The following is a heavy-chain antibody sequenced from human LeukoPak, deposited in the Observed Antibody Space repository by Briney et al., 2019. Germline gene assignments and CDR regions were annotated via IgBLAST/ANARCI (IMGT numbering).Heavy chain of an antibody. J-gene: IGHJ2*01. D-gene: IGHD5-18*01. CDR1: GDSVPSNSVT. CDR3: TRAGSYGYYWYFDL. V-gene: IGHV6-1*01. Sequence: SQTLSLTCAISGDSVPSNSVTWNWIRQSPSRGLEWLGRTYYRSKWYNDYAVSVKSRITINPDTSKNQFSLQLNSVTPEDTAVYYCTRAGSYGYYWYFDLWGRGTLVTVSS. CDR2: TYYRSKWYN.